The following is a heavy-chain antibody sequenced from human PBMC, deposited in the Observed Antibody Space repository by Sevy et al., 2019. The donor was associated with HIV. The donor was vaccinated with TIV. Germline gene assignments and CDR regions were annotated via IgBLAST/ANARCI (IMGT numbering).Heavy chain of an antibody. V-gene: IGHV4-59*01. CDR2: THXXGNT. J-gene: IGHJ1*01. CDR3: TRDRYTLVRXXXMTXXXX. CDR1: XXSISGYY. Sequence: SETLSLTCTVSXXSISGYYWXWIRXSPGXGLEWXXYTHXXGNTNYNPXLKSRVTISIDTSKNQFSLKLSSVTAADTAVYYCTRDRYTLVRXXXMTXXXXXGXGTLVTVSS. D-gene: IGHD3-10*01.